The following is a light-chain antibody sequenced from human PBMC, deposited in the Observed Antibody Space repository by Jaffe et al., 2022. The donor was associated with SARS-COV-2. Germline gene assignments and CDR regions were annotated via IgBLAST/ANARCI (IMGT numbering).Light chain of an antibody. CDR3: SSWGGDHNPVL. CDR1: SSDVGGNNY. CDR2: EVS. V-gene: IGLV2-8*01. Sequence: QSALTQPPSASGSPGQSVTISCTGTSSDVGGNNYVSWYQHHPGKAPKLMIYEVSERPSGVPDRFSGSKSANTASLTVSGLQPEDEADYYCSSWGGDHNPVLFGGGTKLTVL. J-gene: IGLJ2*01.